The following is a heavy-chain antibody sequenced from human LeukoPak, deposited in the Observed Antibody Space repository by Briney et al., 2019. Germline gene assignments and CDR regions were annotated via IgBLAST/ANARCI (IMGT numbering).Heavy chain of an antibody. V-gene: IGHV4-59*01. Sequence: NPSETLSLTCTVSGGSISSYYWSWIRQPPGKGLEWIGYIYYSGSTNYNPSLKSRVTISVDTSKNQFSLKLSSVTAADTAVYYCAREYYYDSSPHFDYWGQGTLVTVSS. CDR2: IYYSGST. CDR1: GGSISSYY. CDR3: AREYYYDSSPHFDY. D-gene: IGHD3-22*01. J-gene: IGHJ4*02.